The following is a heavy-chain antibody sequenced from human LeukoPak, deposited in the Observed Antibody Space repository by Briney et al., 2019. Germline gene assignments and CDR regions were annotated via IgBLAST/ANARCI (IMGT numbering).Heavy chain of an antibody. D-gene: IGHD2-21*01. J-gene: IGHJ6*02. Sequence: GGSLRLSCAASGFTFSSYSMNWVRQAPGEGLEWVSSISKTSSHIYYADSVKGRFTISRDNAKNSMYLQMNSLRAEDTAVYYCARHIETVPDYYHGMDVWGQGTTVTVSS. V-gene: IGHV3-21*01. CDR3: ARHIETVPDYYHGMDV. CDR1: GFTFSSYS. CDR2: ISKTSSHI.